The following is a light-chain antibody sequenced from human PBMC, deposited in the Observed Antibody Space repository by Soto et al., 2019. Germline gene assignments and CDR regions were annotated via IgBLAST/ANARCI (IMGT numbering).Light chain of an antibody. Sequence: DIPMTQSPSTLSASVGDRVTITCRARQSISTWLAWYQQKPGKAPKLLIYDASSLESGVPSRFSGSGSGTEFTLTISSLQPDDFAAYYCQQYNSYPHPFGQGTKLEMK. CDR2: DAS. V-gene: IGKV1-5*01. J-gene: IGKJ2*01. CDR1: QSISTW. CDR3: QQYNSYPHP.